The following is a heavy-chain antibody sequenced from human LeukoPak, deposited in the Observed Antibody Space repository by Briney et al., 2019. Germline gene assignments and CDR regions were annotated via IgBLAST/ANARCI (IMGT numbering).Heavy chain of an antibody. V-gene: IGHV3-74*01. CDR1: GFTFSNYW. J-gene: IGHJ3*02. Sequence: GGSLRLSCDASGFTFSNYWMHWVRQSPGKGLEWVSRINSDGSSTRHADSVKGRFTVSRDNAKNTLYLQMNSLRAEDTAVYYCARDKGLRQPRGAFDIWGQGTMVTVSS. CDR2: INSDGSST. CDR3: ARDKGLRQPRGAFDI. D-gene: IGHD4-17*01.